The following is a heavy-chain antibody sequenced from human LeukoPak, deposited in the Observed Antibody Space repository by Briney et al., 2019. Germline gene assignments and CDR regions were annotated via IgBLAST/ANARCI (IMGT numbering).Heavy chain of an antibody. Sequence: GASVKVSCKASGYTFTSYGIIWVRQAPGQGLEWMGGIIPIFGATNYAQMFQGRVTISADESTTTAYMELSSLKSEDTAVYFCASGIDGGWIQLDYWGLGTLITVSS. CDR1: GYTFTSYG. V-gene: IGHV1-69*13. CDR2: IIPIFGAT. CDR3: ASGIDGGWIQLDY. D-gene: IGHD5-24*01. J-gene: IGHJ4*02.